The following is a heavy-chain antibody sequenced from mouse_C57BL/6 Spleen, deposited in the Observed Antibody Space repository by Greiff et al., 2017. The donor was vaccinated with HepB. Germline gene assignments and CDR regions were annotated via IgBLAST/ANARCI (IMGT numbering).Heavy chain of an antibody. V-gene: IGHV6-3*01. CDR2: IRLKSDNYAT. CDR1: GFTFSNYW. D-gene: IGHD2-4*01. CDR3: TGDYDDWFAY. J-gene: IGHJ3*01. Sequence: EVKLEESGGGLVQPGGSMKLSCVASGFTFSNYWMNWVRQSPEKGLEWVAQIRLKSDNYATHYAESVKGRFTISRDNSKSSVYRQMTNLRAEDTGSYYCTGDYDDWFAYWGQGTLVTVSA.